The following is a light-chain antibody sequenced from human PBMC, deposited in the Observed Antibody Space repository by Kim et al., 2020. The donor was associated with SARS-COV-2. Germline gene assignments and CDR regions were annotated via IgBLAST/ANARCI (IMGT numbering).Light chain of an antibody. J-gene: IGLJ3*02. CDR2: QDS. CDR1: KLGDKY. Sequence: VPPGQTASITCSGDKLGDKYACWYQQKPGQSPLLVIYQDSKRPSGIPERFSGSNSGNTATLTISGTQAMDEADYYCQAWDSSTWVFGGGTQLTVL. V-gene: IGLV3-1*01. CDR3: QAWDSSTWV.